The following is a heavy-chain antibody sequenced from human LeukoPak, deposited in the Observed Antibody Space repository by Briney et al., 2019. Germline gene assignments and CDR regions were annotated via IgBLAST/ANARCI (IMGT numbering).Heavy chain of an antibody. CDR3: AKGCGGSCYSSFDC. D-gene: IGHD2-21*02. V-gene: IGHV3-23*01. CDR2: ISDSGGNK. CDR1: GLTFSSFA. Sequence: PGGSLRLSCAASGLTFSSFAMSWVRQAPGKGLEWVSSISDSGGNKYYADSVKGRFTISRDTSKNTVYLQMNSLRAEDTALYYCAKGCGGSCYSSFDCWGQGTLVTVSS. J-gene: IGHJ4*02.